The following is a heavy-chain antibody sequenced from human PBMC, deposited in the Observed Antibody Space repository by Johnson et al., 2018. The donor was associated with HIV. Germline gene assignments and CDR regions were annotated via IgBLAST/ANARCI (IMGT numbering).Heavy chain of an antibody. CDR1: GFFFDDYG. D-gene: IGHD3-22*01. V-gene: IGHV3-30*03. J-gene: IGHJ3*02. CDR3: ARGGITMIVVVITTGAFDI. Sequence: QVQLVESGGGLERPGGSLRLSCAASGFFFDDYGMTWVRQAPGKGLEWVAVISYDGSNEYYADSVKGRFTISRDNSKNTLYLQMSSLRAGDTAVYYCARGGITMIVVVITTGAFDIWGQGTMVTVSS. CDR2: ISYDGSNE.